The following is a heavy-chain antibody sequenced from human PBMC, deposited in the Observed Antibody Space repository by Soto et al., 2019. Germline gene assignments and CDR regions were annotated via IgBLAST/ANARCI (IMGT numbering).Heavy chain of an antibody. D-gene: IGHD3-16*01. CDR3: ARMNTVWGESAYFDY. V-gene: IGHV1-69*12. Sequence: QVQLVQSGAEVKKPGSSVKVSCKASGGTFSSDNINWVRQAPGQGLEWMGGIIPMFGTPNYEQKFQGRVTISADESTNTAYMELSSLRTEATAVYYFARMNTVWGESAYFDYWGQGTMVRVSS. J-gene: IGHJ4*02. CDR1: GGTFSSDN. CDR2: IIPMFGTP.